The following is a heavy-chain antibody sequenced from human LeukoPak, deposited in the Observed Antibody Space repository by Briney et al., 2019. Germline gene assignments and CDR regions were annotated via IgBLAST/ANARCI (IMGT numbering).Heavy chain of an antibody. V-gene: IGHV4-59*12. J-gene: IGHJ1*01. CDR2: IYYSGST. Sequence: PSETLSLTCTVSGGSISSYYWSWLRQPPGKGLEWIGYIYYSGSTNYNPSLKSRVTISVDTSKNQFSLKLSSVTAADTAVYYCARLDCGGDCYSRYFVQHWGQGTLVTVSS. D-gene: IGHD2-21*02. CDR1: GGSISSYY. CDR3: ARLDCGGDCYSRYFVQH.